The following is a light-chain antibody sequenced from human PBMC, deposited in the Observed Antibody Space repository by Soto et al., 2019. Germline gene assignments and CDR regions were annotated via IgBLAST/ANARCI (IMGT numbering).Light chain of an antibody. V-gene: IGKV3-15*01. CDR3: QPYSNWPPWT. CDR1: QSLRTD. CDR2: GAS. J-gene: IGKJ1*01. Sequence: EIVMTQSPATLSVSPGERATLSCRASQSLRTDLAWYQQKSGQPPRLLIYGASTRATGVPARFSGSGSGTEFTLTIRSLQSADFAVYYCQPYSNWPPWTFGPGTKVDIK.